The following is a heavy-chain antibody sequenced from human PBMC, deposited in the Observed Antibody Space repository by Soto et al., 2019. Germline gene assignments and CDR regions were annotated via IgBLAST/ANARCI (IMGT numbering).Heavy chain of an antibody. J-gene: IGHJ4*02. CDR1: GGIFSTYA. CDR2: IIPLFGTP. Sequence: QVQLVQSGAEVKKPGSSVKVSCKASGGIFSTYAISWLRQAPGQGLEWMGGIIPLFGTPNYAQRFQGRLTIPADESTSTAYRELSRLSPAGTAVHYCAGDRDDYGSGNYYNRIDFWCQGTLVSVSS. D-gene: IGHD3-10*01. V-gene: IGHV1-69*01. CDR3: AGDRDDYGSGNYYNRIDF.